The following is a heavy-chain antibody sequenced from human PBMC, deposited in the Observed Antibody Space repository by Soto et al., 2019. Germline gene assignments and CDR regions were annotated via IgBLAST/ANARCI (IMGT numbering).Heavy chain of an antibody. J-gene: IGHJ6*02. CDR2: ISAYNGNT. Sequence: SGKVSFKASCYTFTSYGISWVRQAAGQGLEWMGWISAYNGNTNYAQKLQGRVTMTTDTSTSTAYMELRSLRSDDTAVYYCARDRGYDFWSGYYLGYYYGMDVWGQGTTVTVSS. CDR1: CYTFTSYG. CDR3: ARDRGYDFWSGYYLGYYYGMDV. V-gene: IGHV1-18*04. D-gene: IGHD3-3*01.